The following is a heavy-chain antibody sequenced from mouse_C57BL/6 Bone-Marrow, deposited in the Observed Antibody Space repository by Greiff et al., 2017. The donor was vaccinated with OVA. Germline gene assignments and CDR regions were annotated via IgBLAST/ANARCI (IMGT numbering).Heavy chain of an antibody. CDR2: INPSSGYT. Sequence: VQLQQSGAELAKPGASVKLSCKASGYTFTSYWMHWVKQRPGQGLEWIGYINPSSGYTKYNQKFKDKATLTADKSSSTAYMQLSSLTYEDAAVYYCARYELGWYFDVWGTGTTVTVSS. D-gene: IGHD4-1*01. V-gene: IGHV1-7*01. CDR3: ARYELGWYFDV. J-gene: IGHJ1*03. CDR1: GYTFTSYW.